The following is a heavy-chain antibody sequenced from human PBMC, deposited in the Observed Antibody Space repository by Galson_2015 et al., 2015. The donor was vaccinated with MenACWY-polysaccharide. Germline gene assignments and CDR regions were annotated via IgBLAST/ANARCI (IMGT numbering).Heavy chain of an antibody. CDR2: MNAENGGT. CDR3: ARGPMGLLDRSAGTYLDH. CDR1: GYSFVTYT. Sequence: SCKASGYSFVTYTIHLVRHAPGQGLEIMAWMNAENGGTIVSPKFQDIITITRHTSARTPYMDLSSLTSVDTAVYYCARGPMGLLDRSAGTYLDHWGQGTLVSVSS. D-gene: IGHD2-21*01. V-gene: IGHV1-3*01. J-gene: IGHJ4*02.